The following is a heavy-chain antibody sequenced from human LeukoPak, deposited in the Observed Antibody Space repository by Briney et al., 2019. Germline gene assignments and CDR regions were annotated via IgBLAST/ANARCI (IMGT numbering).Heavy chain of an antibody. CDR3: AREGTTVTTTQYYFDY. CDR2: IKQEGSEK. D-gene: IGHD4-17*01. CDR1: GFTFSSYW. J-gene: IGHJ4*02. Sequence: GGSLRLSCAASGFTFSSYWMGWVRQAPGKGLEWVANIKQEGSEKNYVDSVKGRFTISRDNAKNSLYLQMNSLRAEDTAVYYCAREGTTVTTTQYYFDYWGQGTLVTVSS. V-gene: IGHV3-7*01.